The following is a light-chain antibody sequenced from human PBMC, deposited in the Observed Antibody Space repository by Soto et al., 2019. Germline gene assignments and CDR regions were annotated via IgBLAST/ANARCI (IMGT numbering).Light chain of an antibody. CDR3: QQYTASSGIFT. Sequence: VLTQSPGTLSLSPGERATLSCRASQRVNSNYFAWYQQKPRQAPRLLVFGASTRATGIPDRFSGSGSGTDLILTISRVEPEDFAVYYCQQYTASSGIFTFGPGTKVDIK. J-gene: IGKJ3*01. V-gene: IGKV3-20*01. CDR2: GAS. CDR1: QRVNSNY.